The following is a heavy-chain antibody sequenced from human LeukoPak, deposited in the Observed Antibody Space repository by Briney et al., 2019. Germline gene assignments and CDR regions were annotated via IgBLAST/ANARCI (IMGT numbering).Heavy chain of an antibody. J-gene: IGHJ5*02. CDR2: ISYDGSNK. Sequence: GRSLRLSCAASGFTFSSYAMHWVRQAPGKGLEWVAVISYDGSNKYYADSVKGRFTISRDNSKNTLYLQMNSLRAEDTAVYYCARGGGSGWYNWLDPWGQGTLVTVSS. CDR1: GFTFSSYA. D-gene: IGHD6-19*01. CDR3: ARGGGSGWYNWLDP. V-gene: IGHV3-30*04.